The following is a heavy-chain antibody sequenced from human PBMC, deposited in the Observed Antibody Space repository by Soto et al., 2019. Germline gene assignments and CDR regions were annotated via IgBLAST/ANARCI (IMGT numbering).Heavy chain of an antibody. J-gene: IGHJ4*02. V-gene: IGHV4-59*01. Sequence: SETLSLTCNVSGGSIKYYYWSWIRQSPGKGLEWIGNFYYSATTNYNPSLKSRVTISVDPSKNQFSLKLSSVSVADTAVYYCASTIAYYFDYWGQGTLVTVSP. CDR1: GGSIKYYY. D-gene: IGHD3-10*01. CDR3: ASTIAYYFDY. CDR2: FYYSATT.